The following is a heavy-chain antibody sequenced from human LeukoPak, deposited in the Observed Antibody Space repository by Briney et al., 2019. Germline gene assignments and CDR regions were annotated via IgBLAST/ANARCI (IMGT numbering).Heavy chain of an antibody. CDR1: GFTFSSYA. D-gene: IGHD6-6*01. Sequence: GGSLRLSCAASGFTFSSYAMSWVRQAPGKGLEWVSVYITGGSTYYADSVKGRFTISRDHFKNTLYLQMNSLRAEDTAVYYCAKLGYSSSSHFDYWGQGTLVTVSS. J-gene: IGHJ4*02. CDR2: YITGGST. V-gene: IGHV3-23*01. CDR3: AKLGYSSSSHFDY.